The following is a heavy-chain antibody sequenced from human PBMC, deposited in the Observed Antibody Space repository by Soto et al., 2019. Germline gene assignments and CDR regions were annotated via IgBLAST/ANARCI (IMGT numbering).Heavy chain of an antibody. CDR1: GGTFSSYA. CDR3: ARWVYSNREFGMDV. Sequence: GASVKVSCKASGGTFSSYAISWVRQAPGQGLEWMGGIIPIFGTANYAQKFQGRVTITADESTSTAYMELSSLRSEDTAVCYCARWVYSNREFGMDVWGQGTTVIVSS. J-gene: IGHJ6*02. CDR2: IIPIFGTA. D-gene: IGHD4-4*01. V-gene: IGHV1-69*13.